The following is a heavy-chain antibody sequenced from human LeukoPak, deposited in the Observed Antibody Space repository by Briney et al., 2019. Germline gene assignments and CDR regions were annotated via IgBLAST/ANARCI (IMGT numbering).Heavy chain of an antibody. V-gene: IGHV4-34*01. CDR2: INHSGST. J-gene: IGHJ4*02. D-gene: IGHD2-2*01. CDR1: GGSFSGYY. Sequence: SETLSLTCAVYGGSFSGYYWSWIRQPPGKGLEWIGEINHSGSTNYNPSLKSRVTISVDTSKNQFSLKLSSVTAADTAVYYCARGTTHAVVPAAFDYWGQGTLVTVSS. CDR3: ARGTTHAVVPAAFDY.